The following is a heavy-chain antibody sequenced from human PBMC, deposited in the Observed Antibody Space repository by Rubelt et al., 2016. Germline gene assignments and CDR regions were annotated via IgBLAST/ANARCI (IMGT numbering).Heavy chain of an antibody. CDR2: ISAYNGDT. CDR1: GYSFITYA. V-gene: IGHV1-18*01. D-gene: IGHD4-17*01. CDR3: GRAWDYGDRFPIDD. J-gene: IGHJ4*02. Sequence: QVQLVQSGAEMRKPGASVKVSCQTSGYSFITYAVNWVRQAPGQGLEWMGWISAYNGDTKYAHKLQGRVTVTTDTSTSTAYMELTNLKSDDTAVYYCGRAWDYGDRFPIDDWGQGTLVTVSS.